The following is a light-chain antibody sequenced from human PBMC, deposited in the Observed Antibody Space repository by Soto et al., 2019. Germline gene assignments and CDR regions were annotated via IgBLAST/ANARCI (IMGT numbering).Light chain of an antibody. Sequence: EIVLTQSPGTLSLSPGERATLSCRASQSVSSSYLAWYQQKPGQAPRPLIYGASSRAIGIPDRFSGSGSGTEFTLNISRLEPEDFAVYYCQQYGSSPWTFGQGTKVAIK. J-gene: IGKJ1*01. CDR3: QQYGSSPWT. CDR2: GAS. CDR1: QSVSSSY. V-gene: IGKV3-20*01.